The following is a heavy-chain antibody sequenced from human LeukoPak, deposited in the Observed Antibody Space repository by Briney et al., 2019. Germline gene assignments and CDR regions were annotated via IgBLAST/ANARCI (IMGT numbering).Heavy chain of an antibody. V-gene: IGHV4-61*02. Sequence: PSETLSLTCTVSGSSISSGSYYWSWIREPAGKGLEWIGRIYTSGSTNYNPSLKSRVTISVDTSKNQFSLKLSSVTAADTAVYYCARDLQGYPPRPFDYWGQGTLVTVSS. D-gene: IGHD4-11*01. CDR3: ARDLQGYPPRPFDY. CDR1: GSSISSGSYY. J-gene: IGHJ4*02. CDR2: IYTSGST.